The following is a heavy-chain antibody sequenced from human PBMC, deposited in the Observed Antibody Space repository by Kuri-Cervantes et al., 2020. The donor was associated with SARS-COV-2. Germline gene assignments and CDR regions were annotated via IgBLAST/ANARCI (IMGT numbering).Heavy chain of an antibody. Sequence: SVKVSCKASGGTFSSYAISWVRQAPGQGLEWMGGIIPIFGTANYAQKFRGRVTITADESTSTAYMELSSLRSEDTAVYYCARDRVLGSGALDAFDIWGQGTMVTVSS. CDR3: ARDRVLGSGALDAFDI. V-gene: IGHV1-69*13. CDR2: IIPIFGTA. D-gene: IGHD7-27*01. CDR1: GGTFSSYA. J-gene: IGHJ3*02.